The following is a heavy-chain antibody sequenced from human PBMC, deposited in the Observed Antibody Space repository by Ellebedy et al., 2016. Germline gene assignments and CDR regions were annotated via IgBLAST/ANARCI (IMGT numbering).Heavy chain of an antibody. CDR1: GFTFSSYG. D-gene: IGHD5-24*01. V-gene: IGHV3-30*18. Sequence: GGSLRLXXAASGFTFSSYGMHWVRQAPGKGLEWVAVISFDGSNKYYADSVKGRFTISRDNSKNTPYLQMNSLRAEDTAVYYCAKDGGLGRWLLGWYFDLWGRGTLVTVSP. J-gene: IGHJ2*01. CDR3: AKDGGLGRWLLGWYFDL. CDR2: ISFDGSNK.